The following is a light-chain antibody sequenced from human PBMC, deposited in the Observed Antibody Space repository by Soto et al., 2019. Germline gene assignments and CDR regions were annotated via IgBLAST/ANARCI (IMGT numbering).Light chain of an antibody. Sequence: QSVLTQPASVSGSPGQTITISCAGTKFDIGRYDYVSWYRQHPGEAPKLIIFVVNNRPSGVSNRFSGSKSGNTASLTIFGLQVEDEALYFCSSYTSASALGIFGGGTKLTVL. CDR1: KFDIGRYDY. J-gene: IGLJ2*01. CDR2: VVN. CDR3: SSYTSASALGI. V-gene: IGLV2-14*01.